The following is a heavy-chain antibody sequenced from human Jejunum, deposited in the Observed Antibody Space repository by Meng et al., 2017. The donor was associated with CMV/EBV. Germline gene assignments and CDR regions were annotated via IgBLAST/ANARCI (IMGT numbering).Heavy chain of an antibody. D-gene: IGHD6-19*01. CDR3: ARDYGTTSGWRWPVY. V-gene: IGHV3-21*01. CDR2: ISYGGRTT. Sequence: SGFIFVSYSMRWVRQAPGRGLEWVSSISYGGRTTESADSVRGRFAISRDNVKSSVYLQMNSLRVEDSGIYFCARDYGTTSGWRWPVYWGQGVLVTVSS. J-gene: IGHJ4*02. CDR1: GFIFVSYS.